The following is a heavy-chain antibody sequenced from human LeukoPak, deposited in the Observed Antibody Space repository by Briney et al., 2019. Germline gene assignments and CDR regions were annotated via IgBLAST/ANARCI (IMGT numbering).Heavy chain of an antibody. V-gene: IGHV1-69*04. CDR1: GGTFSSYA. CDR3: ARGGPYQNCGGDCYLDY. D-gene: IGHD2-21*02. CDR2: IIPILGIA. J-gene: IGHJ4*02. Sequence: ASVKVSCKASGGTFSSYAISWVRQAPGQGLEWMGRIIPILGIANYAQKFQGRVTITADKSTSTAYMELSSLRSEDTAVYYCARGGPYQNCGGDCYLDYWGQGTLVTVSS.